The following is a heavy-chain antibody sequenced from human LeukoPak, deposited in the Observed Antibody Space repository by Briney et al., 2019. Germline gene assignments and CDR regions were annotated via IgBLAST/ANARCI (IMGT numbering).Heavy chain of an antibody. J-gene: IGHJ3*02. CDR1: GYTFTSYA. V-gene: IGHV1-3*01. CDR2: INAGNGNT. Sequence: ASVKVSCKASGYTFTSYAMHWVRQAPGQRLEWMGWINAGNGNTKYSQKFQGRVTITRDTSASTAYMELSSLRSGDTAVYYCARARAVGDAFDIWGQGTMVTVSS. CDR3: ARARAVGDAFDI.